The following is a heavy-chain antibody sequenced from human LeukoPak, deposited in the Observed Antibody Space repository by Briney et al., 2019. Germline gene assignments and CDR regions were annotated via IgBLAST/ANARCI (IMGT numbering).Heavy chain of an antibody. D-gene: IGHD4-4*01. J-gene: IGHJ4*02. CDR2: INHSGST. CDR3: ASTPPKGNPLY. CDR1: GGSFSGYY. V-gene: IGHV4-34*01. Sequence: SETLSLTCAVYGGSFSGYYWSWIRQPPGKGLEWIGEINHSGSTNYNPSLKSRVTISVDTSKNQFSLKPSSVTAADTAVYYCASTPPKGNPLYWGQGTLVTVSS.